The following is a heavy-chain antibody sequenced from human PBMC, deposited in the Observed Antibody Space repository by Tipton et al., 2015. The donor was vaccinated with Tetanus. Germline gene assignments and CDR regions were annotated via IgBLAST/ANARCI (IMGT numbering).Heavy chain of an antibody. CDR3: ARIHDFLSGHFDF. V-gene: IGHV4-59*01. CDR1: GVSISGYY. CDR2: ILYSAST. J-gene: IGHJ4*02. D-gene: IGHD3-3*01. Sequence: TLSLTCTVSGVSISGYYWSWIRQPAGKGLEYIGYILYSASTHYNPSLKSRVTVSADPSQNQFSLKLSSVTAADTAVYYCARIHDFLSGHFDFWGQGTLVTVSS.